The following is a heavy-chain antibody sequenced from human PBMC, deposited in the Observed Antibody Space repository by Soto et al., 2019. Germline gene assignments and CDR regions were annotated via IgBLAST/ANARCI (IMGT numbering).Heavy chain of an antibody. CDR2: INHSGST. CDR1: GGSFSGYY. V-gene: IGHV4-34*01. CDR3: AIGQVSCLTVFGVVISPSHYFDS. J-gene: IGHJ4*02. D-gene: IGHD3-3*01. Sequence: SETLSLTCAVYGGSFSGYYWSWIRQPPGKGLEWIGEINHSGSTNYNPSLKSRVTISVDTSKNQFSLRLSSVTAADTAVYYCAIGQVSCLTVFGVVISPSHYFDSWGQGTLVTVSS.